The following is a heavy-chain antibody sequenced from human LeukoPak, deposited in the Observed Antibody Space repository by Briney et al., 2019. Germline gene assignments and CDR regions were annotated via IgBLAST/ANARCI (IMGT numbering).Heavy chain of an antibody. CDR3: AKDRLRYYYGSGSIFDY. CDR2: IRYDGSNK. J-gene: IGHJ4*02. Sequence: GGSLRLSCAASGFTFNNAWMSWVRQAPGKGLEWVAFIRYDGSNKYYADSVKGRFTISRDNSKNTLYLQMNSLRAEDTAVYYCAKDRLRYYYGSGSIFDYWGQGTLVTVSS. CDR1: GFTFNNAW. D-gene: IGHD3-10*01. V-gene: IGHV3-30*02.